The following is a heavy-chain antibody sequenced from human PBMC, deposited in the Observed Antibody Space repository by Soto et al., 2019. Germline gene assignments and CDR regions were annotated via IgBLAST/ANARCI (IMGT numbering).Heavy chain of an antibody. CDR1: GGTFSSYA. D-gene: IGHD5-12*01. Sequence: QVQLVQSGAEVKKPGSSVKVSCKASGGTFSSYAISWVRQAPGQGLEWMGGIIPIFGTANYAQKFQGRVTITADKSTSTAYIELSSLRSEDTAVYYCARDNMVAIVQDYYGMDVWGQGTTVTVSS. CDR3: ARDNMVAIVQDYYGMDV. J-gene: IGHJ6*02. CDR2: IIPIFGTA. V-gene: IGHV1-69*06.